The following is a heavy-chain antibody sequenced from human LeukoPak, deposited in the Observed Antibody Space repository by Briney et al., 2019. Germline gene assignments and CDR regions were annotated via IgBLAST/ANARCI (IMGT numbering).Heavy chain of an antibody. CDR1: GYTFTGYN. V-gene: IGHV1-2*06. CDR2: INPNSGGT. D-gene: IGHD1-26*01. Sequence: ASVKVSCKASGYTFTGYNMHWVRQAPGQGLEWMGRINPNSGGTNYAQKFQGRVTMTRDTSISTAYMELSRLRSDDTAVYYCARVIGLSRIVGAPSPPGYWGQGTLVTVSS. CDR3: ARVIGLSRIVGAPSPPGY. J-gene: IGHJ4*02.